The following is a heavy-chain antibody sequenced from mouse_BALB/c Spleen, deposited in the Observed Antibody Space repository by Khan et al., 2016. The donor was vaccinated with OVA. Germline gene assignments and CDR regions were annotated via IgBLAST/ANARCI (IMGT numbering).Heavy chain of an antibody. CDR2: IWGDGST. J-gene: IGHJ4*01. D-gene: IGHD1-1*01. CDR3: AKFTPDYYSMDY. CDR1: GFSLSSNG. Sequence: QMQLEESGPGLVAPSQSLSITCTVSGFSLSSNGVSWVRQPPGKGLEWLGVIWGDGSTNYHPTLKSRLIISKDNSKSQVFLKLNSLQTDDTATYYCAKFTPDYYSMDYWGQGTSVTVSS. V-gene: IGHV2-3*01.